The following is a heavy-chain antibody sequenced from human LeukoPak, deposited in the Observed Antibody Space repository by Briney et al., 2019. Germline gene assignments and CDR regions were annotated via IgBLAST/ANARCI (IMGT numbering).Heavy chain of an antibody. J-gene: IGHJ4*02. CDR2: IQQDGGQK. V-gene: IGHV3-7*05. D-gene: IGHD5-24*01. CDR3: ARASNPWLQLS. Sequence: PGGSLGLSCAASGFTFSNYWMIWVRQAPGKGLEWVANIQQDGGQKRYADSVRGRFTVSRDNAQTSLYLHMNSLRAEDTAVYYCARASNPWLQLSWGQGTLVTVSS. CDR1: GFTFSNYW.